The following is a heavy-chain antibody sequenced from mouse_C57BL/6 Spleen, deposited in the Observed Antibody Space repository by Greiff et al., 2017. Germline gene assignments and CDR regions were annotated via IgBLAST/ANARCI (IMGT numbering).Heavy chain of an antibody. CDR2: ISDGGSYT. V-gene: IGHV5-4*03. Sequence: EVKLMESGGGLVKPGGSLKLSCAASGFTFSSYAMSWVRQTPEKRLEWVATISDGGSYTYYPDNVKGRITISRGNANTSLYLQMSHLKSEDTSMYYCARVPDDDLDYWGQGTSLTVSS. J-gene: IGHJ2*02. CDR3: ARVPDDDLDY. CDR1: GFTFSSYA.